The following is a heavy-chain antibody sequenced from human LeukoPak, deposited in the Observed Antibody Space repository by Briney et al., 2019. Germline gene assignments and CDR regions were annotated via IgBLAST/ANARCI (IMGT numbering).Heavy chain of an antibody. CDR1: GYTFTDHY. D-gene: IGHD2-2*01. V-gene: IGHV1-2*02. Sequence: ASVKVSCKASGYTFTDHYIHWVRQAPGQGLEWMGWINPNSGGTNYAQKFQGRVTMTRDTSISTAYMELSSLRSDDTAVYYCAREDCSSTSCYAGYWGQGTLVTVSS. J-gene: IGHJ4*02. CDR2: INPNSGGT. CDR3: AREDCSSTSCYAGY.